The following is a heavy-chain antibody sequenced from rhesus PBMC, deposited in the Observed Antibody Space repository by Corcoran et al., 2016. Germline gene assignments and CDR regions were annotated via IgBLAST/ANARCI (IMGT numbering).Heavy chain of an antibody. Sequence: QVQLQESGPGLVKPSETLSLPCAASGVSIRTGYYYCSWIRQPPGKGLEWIGFITYSGSTSYSPSLKSRVTVSRDTSKNQFSLKLSSVTAADTAVYYCASSLYSHYAYWGQGVLVTVSS. J-gene: IGHJ4*01. V-gene: IGHV4-122*02. D-gene: IGHD4-23*01. CDR3: ASSLYSHYAY. CDR2: ITYSGST. CDR1: GVSIRTGYYY.